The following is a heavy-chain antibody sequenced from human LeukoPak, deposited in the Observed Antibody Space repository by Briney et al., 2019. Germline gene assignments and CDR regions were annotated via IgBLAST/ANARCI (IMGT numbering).Heavy chain of an antibody. Sequence: SETLSLTCTVSGGSISSHYWGWIRQPPGKGLEWIGYIYYSGSTNYNPSLKSRVTISVDTSKNQFSLKLSSVTAADTAVYYCARAAGKEGYYYYYYYMDVWGKGTTVTVSS. CDR2: IYYSGST. CDR1: GGSISSHY. V-gene: IGHV4-59*11. D-gene: IGHD6-13*01. J-gene: IGHJ6*03. CDR3: ARAAGKEGYYYYYYYMDV.